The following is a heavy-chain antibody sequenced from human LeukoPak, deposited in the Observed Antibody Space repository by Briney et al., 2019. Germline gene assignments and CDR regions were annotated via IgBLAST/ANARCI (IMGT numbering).Heavy chain of an antibody. D-gene: IGHD6-13*01. CDR3: ARVYYSSSYDYWYFDL. J-gene: IGHJ2*01. V-gene: IGHV4-59*01. Sequence: SETLSLTCTVSGGSIRSYYWSWIRQPPGKGLEWIGYIYYSGSTNYNPSLKSRVTISVDTSKNQFSLKLTSVTAADTAVYYCARVYYSSSYDYWYFDLWGRGTLVTVSS. CDR2: IYYSGST. CDR1: GGSIRSYY.